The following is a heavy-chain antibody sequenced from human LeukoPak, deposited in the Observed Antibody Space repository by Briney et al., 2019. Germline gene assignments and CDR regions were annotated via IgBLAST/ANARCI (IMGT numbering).Heavy chain of an antibody. CDR3: ARVPGWIFPFYHYYMDV. CDR1: GFTFDDYT. J-gene: IGHJ6*03. D-gene: IGHD2-2*03. Sequence: GGSLRLSCAASGFTFDDYTMHWVRQAPGKGLEWVSLISWDGGSTYYADSVKGRFTISRDNAKNSLYLQMNSLRAEDTAVYYCARVPGWIFPFYHYYMDVWGKGTTVTISS. V-gene: IGHV3-43*01. CDR2: ISWDGGST.